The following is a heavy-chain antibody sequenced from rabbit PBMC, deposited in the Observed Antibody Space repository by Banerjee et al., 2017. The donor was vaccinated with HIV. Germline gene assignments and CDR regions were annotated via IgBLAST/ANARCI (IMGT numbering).Heavy chain of an antibody. CDR2: INSSSGNT. J-gene: IGHJ4*01. CDR1: GLDFSNSYW. V-gene: IGHV1S45*01. CDR3: AREDSSGSKGYYFNL. D-gene: IGHD4-1*01. Sequence: QEQLVESGGGLVQPEGSLTLTCKASGLDFSNSYWICWVRQAPGKGLEWIACINSSSGNTVYATWAKGRFTISRTSSTTVALQMTSLTAADTATYFCAREDSSGSKGYYFNLWGPGTLVTVS.